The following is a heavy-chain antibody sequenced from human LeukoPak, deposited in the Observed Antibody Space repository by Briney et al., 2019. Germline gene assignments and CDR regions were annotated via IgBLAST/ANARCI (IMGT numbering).Heavy chain of an antibody. CDR1: GFTFSSYS. Sequence: GGSLRLSCAASGFTFSSYSMNWVRQAPGRGLEWVSGFSSSGGTTYYADSVKGRFTISRDNSKNTLYLQMNSLRAEDTAVYYCANGNRCTSPNCLGYYYFYMDVWGKGTTVTVSS. CDR2: FSSSGGTT. V-gene: IGHV3-23*01. D-gene: IGHD2-8*01. CDR3: ANGNRCTSPNCLGYYYFYMDV. J-gene: IGHJ6*03.